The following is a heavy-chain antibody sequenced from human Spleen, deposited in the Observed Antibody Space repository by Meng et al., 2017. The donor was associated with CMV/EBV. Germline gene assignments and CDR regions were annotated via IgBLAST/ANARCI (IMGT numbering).Heavy chain of an antibody. J-gene: IGHJ4*02. CDR2: IIHKFGIK. Sequence: WVRQAPGKGFEWMGGIIHKFGIKNYEKKDKCRRTITKDETTDESKGAAYMELSSLRSEDTAVYYCERPKARGYSGYDTFDYWGRGTLVTVSS. V-gene: IGHV1-69*05. D-gene: IGHD5-12*01. CDR3: ERPKARGYSGYDTFDY.